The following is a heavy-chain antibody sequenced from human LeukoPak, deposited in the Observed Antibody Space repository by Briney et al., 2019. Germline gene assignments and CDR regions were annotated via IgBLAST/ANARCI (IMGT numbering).Heavy chain of an antibody. CDR2: IRYDGSNK. CDR3: AKDLSHCTNGVCYGVY. D-gene: IGHD2-8*01. Sequence: GGSLRLSCAASGFTFSSYGMHWVRQAPGKGLEWVAFIRYDGSNKYYADSVKGRFTISRDNSKNTLYLQMNSLRAKDTAVYYCAKDLSHCTNGVCYGVYWGQGTLVTVSS. V-gene: IGHV3-30*02. CDR1: GFTFSSYG. J-gene: IGHJ4*02.